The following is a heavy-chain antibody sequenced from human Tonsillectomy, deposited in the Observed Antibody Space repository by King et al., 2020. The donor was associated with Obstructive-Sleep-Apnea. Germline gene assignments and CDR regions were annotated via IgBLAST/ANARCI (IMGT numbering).Heavy chain of an antibody. CDR3: ARSSYGSGTMADY. CDR1: GYTFTGYY. J-gene: IGHJ4*02. CDR2: INPNSGGT. Sequence: VQLVESGAEVKKPGASVKVSCKASGYTFTGYYMHWVRQAPGQGLEWMGWINPNSGGTNYAQKFQGRVTMTRDTSISTAYMELSRLRSDDTAVYYCARSSYGSGTMADYWGQGTLVTVSS. D-gene: IGHD3-10*01. V-gene: IGHV1-2*02.